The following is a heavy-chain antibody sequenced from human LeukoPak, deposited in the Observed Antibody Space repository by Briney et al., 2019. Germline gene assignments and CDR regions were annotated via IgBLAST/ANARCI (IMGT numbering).Heavy chain of an antibody. D-gene: IGHD6-13*01. CDR2: IYSGGST. V-gene: IGHV3-53*01. Sequence: PGGSLRPSCAASGFTVSSNYMSWVRQAPGKGLEWVSIIYSGGSTYFADSVKGRFTISRDNSKNTPYLQMNSLRAGDTALYYCARVPVASWIQLDSWGQGTLVTVSS. CDR1: GFTVSSNY. CDR3: ARVPVASWIQLDS. J-gene: IGHJ4*02.